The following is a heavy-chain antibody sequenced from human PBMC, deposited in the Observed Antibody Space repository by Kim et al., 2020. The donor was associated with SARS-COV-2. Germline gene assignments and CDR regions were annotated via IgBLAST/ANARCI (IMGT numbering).Heavy chain of an antibody. J-gene: IGHJ3*02. Sequence: SETLSLTCTVSGGSISSSSYYWGWIRQPPGKGLEWIGSIYYSGSTYYNPSLKSRVTISVDTSKNQFSLKLSSVTAADTAVYYCARHDSSGYYYVGAFDIWGQGTMVTVSS. V-gene: IGHV4-39*01. D-gene: IGHD3-22*01. CDR3: ARHDSSGYYYVGAFDI. CDR2: IYYSGST. CDR1: GGSISSSSYY.